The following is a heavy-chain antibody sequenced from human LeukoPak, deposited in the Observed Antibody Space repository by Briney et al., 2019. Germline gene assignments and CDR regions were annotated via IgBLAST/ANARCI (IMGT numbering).Heavy chain of an antibody. J-gene: IGHJ6*02. Sequence: GESLQISCKGSGYSFTSYWISWVRQMPGKGLEWMGRIDPSDSYTNYSPSFQGHVTISADKSISTAYLQWSSLKASDTAMYYCARHSRGLDYYYGMDVWGQGTTVTVSS. D-gene: IGHD3-22*01. V-gene: IGHV5-10-1*01. CDR3: ARHSRGLDYYYGMDV. CDR2: IDPSDSYT. CDR1: GYSFTSYW.